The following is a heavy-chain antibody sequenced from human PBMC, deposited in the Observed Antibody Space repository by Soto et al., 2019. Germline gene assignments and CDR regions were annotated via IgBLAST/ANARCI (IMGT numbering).Heavy chain of an antibody. D-gene: IGHD6-13*01. CDR2: IYYSGST. CDR1: GGSISSGGYY. Sequence: SETLSLTCTVSGGSISSGGYYWSWIRQHPGKGLEWIGYIYYSGSTYYNPSLKSRVTISVDTSKNQFSLKLSSVTAADTAVYYCARGEQQLGKPWLDPWAQGNLVTVSS. J-gene: IGHJ5*02. V-gene: IGHV4-31*03. CDR3: ARGEQQLGKPWLDP.